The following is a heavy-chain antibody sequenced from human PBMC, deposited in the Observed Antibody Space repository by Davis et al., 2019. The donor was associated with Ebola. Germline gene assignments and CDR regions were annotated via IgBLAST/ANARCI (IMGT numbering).Heavy chain of an antibody. CDR1: GGSISGYY. CDR3: ARARYGDYVFDY. V-gene: IGHV4-38-2*01. Sequence: PSETLSLTCAVSGGSISGYYWGWIRQPPGKGLEWIGSIYHSGSTYYNPSLKSRVTISVDTSKNQFSLKLSSVTAADTAVYYCARARYGDYVFDYWGQGTLVTVSS. J-gene: IGHJ4*02. D-gene: IGHD4-17*01. CDR2: IYHSGST.